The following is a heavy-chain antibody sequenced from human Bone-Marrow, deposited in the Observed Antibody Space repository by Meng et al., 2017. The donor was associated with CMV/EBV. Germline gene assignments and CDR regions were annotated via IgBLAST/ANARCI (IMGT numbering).Heavy chain of an antibody. J-gene: IGHJ5*02. CDR3: TTSTMVRGVTHL. Sequence: GESLKISCAASGFTFSTYNMNWVRQAPGKGLEWVGRIKSKTDGGTTDYAAPVKGRFTISRDDSKNTLYLQMNSLKTEDTAVYYCTTSTMVRGVTHLWGQGTLVTVSS. D-gene: IGHD3-10*01. V-gene: IGHV3-15*01. CDR1: GFTFSTYN. CDR2: IKSKTDGGTT.